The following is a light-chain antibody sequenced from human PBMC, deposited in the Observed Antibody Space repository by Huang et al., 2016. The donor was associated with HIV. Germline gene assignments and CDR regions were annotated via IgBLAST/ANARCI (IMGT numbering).Light chain of an antibody. V-gene: IGKV3-15*01. CDR3: QQYNTSPRT. CDR1: QRVFKN. Sequence: ENLMTQSPSTLSVSPGDSATLSCRASQRVFKNVAWYQQKPGQAPKLLIYGSSTRAAGIPARFSGSGSGTDFTLTISSLQSEDFAGYYCQQYNTSPRTFGQGTKVEV. J-gene: IGKJ1*01. CDR2: GSS.